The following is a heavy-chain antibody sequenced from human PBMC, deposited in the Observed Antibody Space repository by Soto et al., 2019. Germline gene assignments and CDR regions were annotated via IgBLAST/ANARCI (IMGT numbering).Heavy chain of an antibody. Sequence: SAKVSCKASGGTFTSYAISWVRQAPGQGLEWMGGIIPIFGTANYAQKFQGRVTITADESTSTAYMELSSLRSEDTAVYYCARDYYYDSSGYYSRLPFQHWGQGTLVTVSS. V-gene: IGHV1-69*01. CDR2: IIPIFGTA. CDR1: GGTFTSYA. CDR3: ARDYYYDSSGYYSRLPFQH. D-gene: IGHD3-22*01. J-gene: IGHJ1*01.